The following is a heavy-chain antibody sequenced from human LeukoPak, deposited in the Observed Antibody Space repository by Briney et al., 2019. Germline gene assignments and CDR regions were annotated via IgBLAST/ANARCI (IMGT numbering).Heavy chain of an antibody. CDR2: IYTGGST. Sequence: ETLSLTCSVSGGSISNNNWWSWVRQAPGKGLEWVSVIYTGGSTYYADSVKGRFTISRDNSKNTLYLQMNSLRAEDTAVYYCARGPTVTTISPGYWGQGTLVTVSS. V-gene: IGHV3-66*01. J-gene: IGHJ4*02. D-gene: IGHD4-17*01. CDR1: GGSISNNNW. CDR3: ARGPTVTTISPGY.